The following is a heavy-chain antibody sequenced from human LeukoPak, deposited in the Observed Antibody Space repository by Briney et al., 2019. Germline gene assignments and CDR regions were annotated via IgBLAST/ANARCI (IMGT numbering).Heavy chain of an antibody. J-gene: IGHJ4*02. CDR1: GESFSGYY. V-gene: IGHV4-34*01. CDR2: IYYSGST. Sequence: SETLSLTCAVYGESFSGYYWSWIRQPPGKGLEWIGSIYYSGSTYYNPSLKSRVTISVDTSKNQFSLKLSSVTAADTAVYYCARQVEMATTLDYWGQGTLVTVSS. D-gene: IGHD5-24*01. CDR3: ARQVEMATTLDY.